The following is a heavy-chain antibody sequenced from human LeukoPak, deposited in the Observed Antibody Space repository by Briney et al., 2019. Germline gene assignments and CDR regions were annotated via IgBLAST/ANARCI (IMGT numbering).Heavy chain of an antibody. J-gene: IGHJ5*02. Sequence: ASVKVSCKASGYTFTSYAMHWVRQAPGQRLEWMGWINAGNGNTKYSQKFQGRVTITRDTSASTAYMELSSLRSEDTAVYYCAMGDYEDPWFDPWGQGTLVTVSS. CDR1: GYTFTSYA. CDR3: AMGDYEDPWFDP. CDR2: INAGNGNT. V-gene: IGHV1-3*01. D-gene: IGHD4-17*01.